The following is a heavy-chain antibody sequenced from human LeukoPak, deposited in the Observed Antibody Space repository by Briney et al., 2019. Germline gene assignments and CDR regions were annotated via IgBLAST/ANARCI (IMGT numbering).Heavy chain of an antibody. CDR1: GFTFSTFA. CDR3: ARVHAPTLRWLQH. J-gene: IGHJ1*01. V-gene: IGHV3-23*01. Sequence: GGSLRLSCAASGFTFSTFAMIWVRQPPGKGLEWVSSIFPSGGEIHYADSVRGRFTISRDNSKSTLSLQMNSLRAEDTAIYYCARVHAPTLRWLQHWGQGTLVTVSS. D-gene: IGHD4-23*01. CDR2: IFPSGGEI.